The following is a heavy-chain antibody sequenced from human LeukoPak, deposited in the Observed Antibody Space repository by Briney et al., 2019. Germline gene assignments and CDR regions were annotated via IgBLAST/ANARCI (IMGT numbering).Heavy chain of an antibody. CDR2: ISYDGSNE. J-gene: IGHJ4*02. Sequence: GGSLRLSCAASGVTFSTYGMHWVRQAPGKGLEWVAVISYDGSNEYYADSVKGRFTISRDNSKNTLYLQMSSPRAEDTAVYYCAKEFNRGLPDYWGQGTLVTVPS. CDR3: AKEFNRGLPDY. D-gene: IGHD2-21*01. CDR1: GVTFSTYG. V-gene: IGHV3-30*18.